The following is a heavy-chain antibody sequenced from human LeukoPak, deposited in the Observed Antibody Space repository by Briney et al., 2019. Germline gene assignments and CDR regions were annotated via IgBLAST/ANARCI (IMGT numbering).Heavy chain of an antibody. CDR3: ARVTGYRIEDYFDY. J-gene: IGHJ4*02. CDR2: IYYSGST. V-gene: IGHV4-39*07. Sequence: SETLSLTCTVSGGSISSSSYYWGWIRQPPGKGLEWIASIYYSGSTYYNPSLKSRVTISVDTSKNQFSLKLSSVTAADTAVYYCARVTGYRIEDYFDYWGQGTLVTVSS. CDR1: GGSISSSSYY. D-gene: IGHD6-13*01.